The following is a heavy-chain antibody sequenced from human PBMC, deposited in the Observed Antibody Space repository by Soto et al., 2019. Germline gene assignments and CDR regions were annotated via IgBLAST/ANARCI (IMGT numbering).Heavy chain of an antibody. J-gene: IGHJ5*02. CDR3: ARDYCSSTSCFMGIWFDP. CDR2: MNPNSGNT. V-gene: IGHV1-8*01. D-gene: IGHD2-2*01. Sequence: VQLVQSGAEVKKPGASVKVSCKASGYTFTSYDINWVRQATGQGLEWMGWMNPNSGNTGYAQKFQGRVTMTRNTSISTAYMELSSLRSEDTAVYYCARDYCSSTSCFMGIWFDPWGQGTLVTVSS. CDR1: GYTFTSYD.